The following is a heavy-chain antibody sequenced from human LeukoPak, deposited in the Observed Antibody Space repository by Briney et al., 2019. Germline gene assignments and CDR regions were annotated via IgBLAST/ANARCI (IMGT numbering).Heavy chain of an antibody. D-gene: IGHD1-26*01. CDR3: ARGDLVGATTYYYYGMDV. CDR1: GGTFSSYA. CDR2: IIPIFGAP. J-gene: IGHJ6*02. Sequence: SVMVSCKTSGGTFSSYAISWVRQAPGQGLEWMGGIIPIFGAPSYAQKFQGRVTITADESTSTAYMELSSLRSEDTAVYYCARGDLVGATTYYYYGMDVWGQGTTVTVSS. V-gene: IGHV1-69*13.